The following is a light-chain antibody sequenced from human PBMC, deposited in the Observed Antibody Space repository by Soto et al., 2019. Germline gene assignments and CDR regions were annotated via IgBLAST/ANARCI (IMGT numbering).Light chain of an antibody. J-gene: IGKJ4*01. CDR2: WAS. CDR3: QQYYNTPLT. Sequence: DIVMTQSPDSLAVSLGERATINCKSSQSVLYSSNNKNYLAWYQQKPGQPPKLLFYWASTRESGVPDRFSGSGSGTDFTLTVSSLQAEDGALYYCQQYYNTPLTFGGGTKVEIK. V-gene: IGKV4-1*01. CDR1: QSVLYSSNNKNY.